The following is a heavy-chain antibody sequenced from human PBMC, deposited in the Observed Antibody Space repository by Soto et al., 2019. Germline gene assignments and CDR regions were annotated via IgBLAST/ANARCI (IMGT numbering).Heavy chain of an antibody. CDR2: ISHDGSIK. CDR3: AKPLYYHDSSGYSLDY. D-gene: IGHD3-22*01. J-gene: IGHJ4*02. Sequence: PGGSLRLSCAASGFTFSSYGMHWVRQAPGKGLKWVAVISHDGSIKYYADSVRGRFTISRDNSKNTLHLQMDSLRVEDTAVYYCAKPLYYHDSSGYSLDYWGQGTLVTVS. CDR1: GFTFSSYG. V-gene: IGHV3-30*18.